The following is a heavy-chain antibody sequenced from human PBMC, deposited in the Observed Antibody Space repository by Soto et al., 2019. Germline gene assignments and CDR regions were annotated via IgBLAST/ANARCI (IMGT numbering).Heavy chain of an antibody. J-gene: IGHJ4*02. CDR2: IGGSGGST. CDR1: GFTFSSYA. D-gene: IGHD6-19*01. CDR3: AKGKISSGWLLDY. Sequence: EVQLLESGGGLVQPGGSLRLSCAASGFTFSSYAMNWVRQAPGKGLEWVAGIGGSGGSTYYADSVKGRFTISRDNSKNTRYLQVHTLRAEDTAVYYCAKGKISSGWLLDYWGQGTLVTVSS. V-gene: IGHV3-23*01.